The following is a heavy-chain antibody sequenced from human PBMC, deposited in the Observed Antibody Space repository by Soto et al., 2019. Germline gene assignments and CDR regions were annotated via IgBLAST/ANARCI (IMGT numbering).Heavy chain of an antibody. V-gene: IGHV3-33*01. CDR2: IWYDGSSK. CDR1: GFNFSSCG. D-gene: IGHD6-6*01. CDR3: SIEYSSSPPYYPIGY. J-gene: IGHJ4*02. Sequence: GGSLRLSCAVSGFNFSSCGMHWVRQAPGKGLEWVAVIWYDGSSKYYVDSVKGRFTISRDNSKNSLYLQMHSLSADDTAVYYCSIEYSSSPPYYPIGYWGQGTLVTVFS.